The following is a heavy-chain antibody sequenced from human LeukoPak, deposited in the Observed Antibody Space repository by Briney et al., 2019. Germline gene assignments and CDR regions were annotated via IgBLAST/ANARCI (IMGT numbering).Heavy chain of an antibody. Sequence: ASVKVSCKASGYTFTNYYIHWVRQAPGQGFEWMGLLNPSGGSTSYAQRFQGRVTMTRDTSTSTVYMELSSLRSNDTAVYYCARGRDVWGSHRPSYLFDYWGQGTLVTASS. CDR2: LNPSGGST. J-gene: IGHJ4*02. V-gene: IGHV1-46*01. CDR1: GYTFTNYY. CDR3: ARGRDVWGSHRPSYLFDY. D-gene: IGHD3-16*02.